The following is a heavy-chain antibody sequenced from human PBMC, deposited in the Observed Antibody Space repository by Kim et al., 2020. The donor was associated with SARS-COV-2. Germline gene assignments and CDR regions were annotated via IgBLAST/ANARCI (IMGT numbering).Heavy chain of an antibody. CDR3: AKDRNPTVVKFSLAY. D-gene: IGHD2-15*01. V-gene: IGHV3-23*02. Sequence: DSGKGRLTISRDNAKNPLYLQMNSLRAEDTAVYYCAKDRNPTVVKFSLAYWGQGTLVTVSS. J-gene: IGHJ4*02.